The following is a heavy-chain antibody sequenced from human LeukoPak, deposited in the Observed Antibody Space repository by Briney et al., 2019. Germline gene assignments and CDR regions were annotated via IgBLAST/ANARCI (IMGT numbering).Heavy chain of an antibody. CDR2: ISAYNGNT. V-gene: IGHV1-18*01. CDR1: GYTFTSYG. Sequence: ASVKVSCKASGYTFTSYGISWVRQAPGQGLEWMGRISAYNGNTNYAQKLQGRVTMTTDTSTSTAYMELRSLRSDDTAVYYCALSCSSTSCYGPIDAFDIWGQGTMVTVSS. CDR3: ALSCSSTSCYGPIDAFDI. D-gene: IGHD2-2*01. J-gene: IGHJ3*02.